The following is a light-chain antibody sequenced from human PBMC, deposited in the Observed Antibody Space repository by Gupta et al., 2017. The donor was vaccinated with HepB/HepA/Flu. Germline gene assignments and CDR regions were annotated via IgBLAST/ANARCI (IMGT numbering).Light chain of an antibody. CDR3: LQDNNWQGT. V-gene: IGKV3-15*01. Sequence: EIVMTQSPATLSVSPGERATLSCRASQSVSSNLAWYQQKPGQAPRLLIYGASTRATGIPARFSGSGSGTEFTLTISSLQSEDFAVYYCLQDNNWQGTFGPGTKVEIK. CDR2: GAS. CDR1: QSVSSN. J-gene: IGKJ1*01.